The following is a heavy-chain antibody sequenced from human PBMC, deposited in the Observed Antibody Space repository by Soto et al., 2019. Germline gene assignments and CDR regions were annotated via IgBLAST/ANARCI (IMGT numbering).Heavy chain of an antibody. CDR3: AKEGITRKFDFDF. D-gene: IGHD3-10*01. CDR2: ISGSGFTT. V-gene: IGHV3-23*01. J-gene: IGHJ4*02. CDR1: GFIFSNYV. Sequence: HPGGSLRLSCAASGFIFSNYVMSWVRQAPGKGLEWVSGISGSGFTTYYADSVKGRFTISRDNSKNTLSLQMDSLRVDDTAVYFCAKEGITRKFDFDFWGQEAQVTVSS.